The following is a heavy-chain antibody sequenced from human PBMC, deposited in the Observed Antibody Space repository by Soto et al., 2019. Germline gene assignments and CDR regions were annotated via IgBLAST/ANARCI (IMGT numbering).Heavy chain of an antibody. Sequence: GGSLRLSCAASGFTFSSYDMHWVRQATGKGLEWVSAIGTAGDTYYPGSVKGQFTISRENAKNSLYLQMNSLRAEDTAVYYCARAPPLYCTNGVCYSGYGMDVWGQGTTVTVSS. CDR1: GFTFSSYD. D-gene: IGHD2-8*01. J-gene: IGHJ6*02. CDR2: IGTAGDT. V-gene: IGHV3-13*01. CDR3: ARAPPLYCTNGVCYSGYGMDV.